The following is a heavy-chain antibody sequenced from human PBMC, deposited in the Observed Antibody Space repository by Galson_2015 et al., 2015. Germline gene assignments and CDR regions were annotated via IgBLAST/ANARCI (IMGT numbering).Heavy chain of an antibody. J-gene: IGHJ1*01. CDR2: ISWNSGSI. V-gene: IGHV3-9*01. D-gene: IGHD3-22*01. Sequence: SLRLSCAAPGFTFGDYAMHWVRQAPGKGLEWVSGISWNSGSIGYADSVKGRFTISSDNAKNSLYLQMNSLRAEDTALYYCAKGGWGYYDSSGYSSAYFQHWGQGTLVTVSS. CDR1: GFTFGDYA. CDR3: AKGGWGYYDSSGYSSAYFQH.